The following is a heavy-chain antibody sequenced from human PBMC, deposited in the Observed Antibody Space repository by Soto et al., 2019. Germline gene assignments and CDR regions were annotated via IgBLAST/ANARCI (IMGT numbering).Heavy chain of an antibody. V-gene: IGHV3-30*03. Sequence: XGSLRLSCAASGFSFSKYAMHWVRQAPGKGLEWVAVITYDATNEYYADSVKGRFTISRDNSNNTLSLHMSSLRLADTAVYYCARKAVPDLWGQGTLVTVSS. D-gene: IGHD6-6*01. CDR3: ARKAVPDL. CDR1: GFSFSKYA. CDR2: ITYDATNE. J-gene: IGHJ5*02.